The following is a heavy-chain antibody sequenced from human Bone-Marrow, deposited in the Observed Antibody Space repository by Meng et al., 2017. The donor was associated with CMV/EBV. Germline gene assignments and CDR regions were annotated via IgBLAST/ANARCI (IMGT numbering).Heavy chain of an antibody. V-gene: IGHV4-59*01. CDR1: GGSISSYY. D-gene: IGHD1-1*01. J-gene: IGHJ6*01. CDR3: ARARRNYYYGMVV. Sequence: SETLSLTCTVSGGSISSYYWSWIRQPPGKGLEWIGYIYYSGSTNYNPSLTSRVTISVDPSKNQFSLKLSSLTAADTAVYYCARARRNYYYGMVVWGQGATVTGSS. CDR2: IYYSGST.